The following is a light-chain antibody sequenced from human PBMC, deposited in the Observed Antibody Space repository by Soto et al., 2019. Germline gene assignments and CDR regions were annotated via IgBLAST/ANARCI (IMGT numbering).Light chain of an antibody. Sequence: QSALTQPASVSGSPGQSSTISCTGTSSDVGGYNLVSWYQQHPGKAPKLMISEVSKRPSGISDRFSGSKSGSTASLTIYGLQAEDEADCYCCSYAGTSTHTVFGGGTQLTVL. V-gene: IGLV2-23*02. J-gene: IGLJ7*01. CDR1: SSDVGGYNL. CDR2: EVS. CDR3: CSYAGTSTHTV.